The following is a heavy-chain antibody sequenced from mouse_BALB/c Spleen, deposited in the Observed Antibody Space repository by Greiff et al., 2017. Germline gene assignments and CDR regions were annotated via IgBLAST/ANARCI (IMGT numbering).Heavy chain of an antibody. V-gene: IGHV14-3*02. J-gene: IGHJ4*01. CDR2: IDPANGNT. CDR1: GFNIKDTY. CDR3: ATVLRLRGYAMDY. Sequence: EVKLVESGAELVKPGASVKLSCTASGFNIKDTYMHWVKQRPEQGLEWIGRIDPANGNTKYDPKFQGKATITADTSSNTAYLQLSSLTSEDTAVYYCATVLRLRGYAMDYWGQGTSVTVSS. D-gene: IGHD1-2*01.